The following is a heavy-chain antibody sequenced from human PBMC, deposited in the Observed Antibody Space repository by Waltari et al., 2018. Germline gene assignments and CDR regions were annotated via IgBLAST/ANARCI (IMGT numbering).Heavy chain of an antibody. CDR3: TTGVTMVRGVSYYGMDF. Sequence: EVQLVESGGGWVKPGGSLRLSCAASGFTFSNAWMNWVRQAPGKGLEWVCRIKSKTDGGTTDYAAPVKGRFTISRDDSKNTLYLQMNSLKTEDTAVYYCTTGVTMVRGVSYYGMDFWGQG. CDR1: GFTFSNAW. CDR2: IKSKTDGGTT. V-gene: IGHV3-15*07. J-gene: IGHJ6*02. D-gene: IGHD3-10*01.